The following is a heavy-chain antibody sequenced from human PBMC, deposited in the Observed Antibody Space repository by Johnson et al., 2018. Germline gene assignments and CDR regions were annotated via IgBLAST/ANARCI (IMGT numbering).Heavy chain of an antibody. V-gene: IGHV3-9*01. J-gene: IGHJ3*02. D-gene: IGHD3-22*01. CDR1: GFTFDDYA. CDR2: ISWNSGSK. Sequence: EVQLVESGGGLVQPGRSLRLSCAASGFTFDDYAMHWVRQAPGKGLEWVSGISWNSGSKGYADSVKGRFTIYRDNPKNSQYLQMNRLRAEDTALYFCAKDVTYNYARGAFDIWGQGTMVTVSS. CDR3: AKDVTYNYARGAFDI.